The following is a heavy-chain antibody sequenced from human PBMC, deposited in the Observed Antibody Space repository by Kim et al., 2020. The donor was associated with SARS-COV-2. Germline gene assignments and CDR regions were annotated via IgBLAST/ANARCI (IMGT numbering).Heavy chain of an antibody. CDR3: AKDRGDYGDYGDAFDI. Sequence: GGSLRLSCVASGFSFDDYAMHWVRQAPGKGLEWVSGISWNSGRIAYADSVKGRFTISRDNAKNSLYLQMNSLRAEDTGLYHCAKDRGDYGDYGDAFDIWG. V-gene: IGHV3-9*01. J-gene: IGHJ3*02. CDR2: ISWNSGRI. CDR1: GFSFDDYA. D-gene: IGHD4-17*01.